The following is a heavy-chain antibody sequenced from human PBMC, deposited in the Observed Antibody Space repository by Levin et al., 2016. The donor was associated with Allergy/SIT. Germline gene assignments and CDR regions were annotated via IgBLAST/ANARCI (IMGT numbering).Heavy chain of an antibody. CDR1: GYTFRSYA. Sequence: ASVKVSCKASGYTFRSYAMHWVRQAPGQRLEWMGWINPADGNTDYSQKFQGRVTITRDASATSAYMELSRLRSEDTAVYYCARGRSSSSLLDYWGQGTLVTVSS. D-gene: IGHD6-6*01. J-gene: IGHJ4*02. CDR3: ARGRSSSSLLDY. CDR2: INPADGNT. V-gene: IGHV1-3*01.